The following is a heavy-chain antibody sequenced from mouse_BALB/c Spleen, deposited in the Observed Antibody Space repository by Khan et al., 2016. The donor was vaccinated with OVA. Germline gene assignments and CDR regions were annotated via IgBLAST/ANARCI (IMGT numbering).Heavy chain of an antibody. V-gene: IGHV3-2*02. J-gene: IGHJ2*01. CDR1: GYSITSGYG. CDR3: ARTDRIKY. D-gene: IGHD2-14*01. CDR2: ISYSGST. Sequence: EVQLQESGPGLVKPSQSLSLTCTVTGYSITSGYGWNWIWQFPGNKLEWMGYISYSGSTNYHPSLKSRISITRDTSKNQVFLQWNYVTTEDTATYYCARTDRIKYRGQGTTLTGSS.